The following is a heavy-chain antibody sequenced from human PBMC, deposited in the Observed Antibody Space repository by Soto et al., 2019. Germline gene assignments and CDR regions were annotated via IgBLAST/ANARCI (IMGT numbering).Heavy chain of an antibody. CDR1: GFTVSSNY. Sequence: PGGSLRLSCAASGFTVSSNYMSWVRQAPGKGLEWVSVIYSGGSTYYADSVKGRFTISRDNSKNTLYLQMNSLRAEDTAVYYCARAYYYDSSGYRSQGDAFDIWGQGTMVTVSS. CDR3: ARAYYYDSSGYRSQGDAFDI. CDR2: IYSGGST. V-gene: IGHV3-53*01. J-gene: IGHJ3*02. D-gene: IGHD3-22*01.